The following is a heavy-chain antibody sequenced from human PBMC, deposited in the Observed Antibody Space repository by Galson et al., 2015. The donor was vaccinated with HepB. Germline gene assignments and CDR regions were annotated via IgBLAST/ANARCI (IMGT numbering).Heavy chain of an antibody. CDR1: GFTVSSNY. J-gene: IGHJ4*02. V-gene: IGHV3-53*01. D-gene: IGHD3-22*01. Sequence: SLRLSCAASGFTVSSNYMSWVRQAPGKGLEWVSVIYSGGSTYYADSVKGRFTISRDNSKNTLYLRMNSLRAEDTAVYYCACGGYYYDSSDYYYLDYWGQGTLVLVSS. CDR3: ACGGYYYDSSDYYYLDY. CDR2: IYSGGST.